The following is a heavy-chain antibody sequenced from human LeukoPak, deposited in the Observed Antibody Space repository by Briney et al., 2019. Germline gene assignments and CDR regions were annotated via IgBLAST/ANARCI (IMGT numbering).Heavy chain of an antibody. J-gene: IGHJ4*02. CDR1: GGSISSSSHY. Sequence: ASETLSLTCTVSGGSISSSSHYWGWIRQPPGKGLEWIGTTYYSGSTYYNPSLKSRVTISVDRSKNQFSLKLSSVTAADTAVYYCARVAYYYDSSGYYDYWGQGTLVTVSS. V-gene: IGHV4-39*07. CDR3: ARVAYYYDSSGYYDY. D-gene: IGHD3-22*01. CDR2: TYYSGST.